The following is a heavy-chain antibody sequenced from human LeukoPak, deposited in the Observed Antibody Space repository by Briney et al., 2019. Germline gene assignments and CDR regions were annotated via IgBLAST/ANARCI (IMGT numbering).Heavy chain of an antibody. CDR3: AKGGINPDI. CDR2: ISGSGAGT. CDR1: GFTFSSYA. D-gene: IGHD3-10*01. V-gene: IGHV3-23*01. J-gene: IGHJ3*02. Sequence: GGSLRLSCAASGFTFSSYAMNWVRQAPGKGLEWVSAISGSGAGTYYADSVKGRFTISRDNSKNTLYLQMNSLGAEDTAVYYCAKGGINPDIWGQGTMVTVSS.